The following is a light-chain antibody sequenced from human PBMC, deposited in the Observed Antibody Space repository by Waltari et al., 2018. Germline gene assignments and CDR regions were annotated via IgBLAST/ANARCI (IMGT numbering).Light chain of an antibody. CDR3: AAWDDSLYWV. CDR1: SSNIGINY. J-gene: IGLJ3*02. Sequence: QSVLTQPPSASGTPGQRVTISCSGSSSNIGINYVYWYQQLPGTAPKLLIHGNNQRPSGVPGRFSGSQSGTSASLAISGLRSEDEADYYCAAWDDSLYWVFGGGTKLTVL. CDR2: GNN. V-gene: IGLV1-47*01.